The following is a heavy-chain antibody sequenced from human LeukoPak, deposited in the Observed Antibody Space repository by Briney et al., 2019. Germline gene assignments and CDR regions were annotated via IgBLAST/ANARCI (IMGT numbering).Heavy chain of an antibody. D-gene: IGHD3-22*01. CDR1: GFTFSNYN. J-gene: IGHJ3*02. V-gene: IGHV3-21*01. CDR2: ISSSSSYA. CDR3: AREAYYYDSSGYVHDAFDI. Sequence: GGSLRLSCAASGFTFSNYNMNWVRQAPGKGLEWVSFISSSSSYAYYVDSVKGRFTISRDNAKNSLYLQMNSLRAEDTAVYYCAREAYYYDSSGYVHDAFDIWGQGTVVTVSS.